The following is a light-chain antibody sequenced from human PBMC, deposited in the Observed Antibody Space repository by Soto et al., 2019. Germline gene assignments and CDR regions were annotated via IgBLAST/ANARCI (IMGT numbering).Light chain of an antibody. CDR3: HQYENLPLT. J-gene: IGKJ4*01. CDR1: QDISNY. V-gene: IGKV1-33*01. Sequence: DIQMTQSPSSLSESVGDRVTITCQASQDISNYLNWYQQKPGKAPKLMIYDASNLETGVPSRFSGSGSWTDFTFTISRLQPEDIATYYCHQYENLPLTFGGGTKVEIK. CDR2: DAS.